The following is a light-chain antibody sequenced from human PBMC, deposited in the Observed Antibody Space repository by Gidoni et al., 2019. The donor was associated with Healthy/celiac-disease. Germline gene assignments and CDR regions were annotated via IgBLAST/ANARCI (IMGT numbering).Light chain of an antibody. CDR2: KAS. J-gene: IGKJ1*01. Sequence: DIQMTQSPSTLSASVGDRVTITCRASHSISSWLAWYQQKPGKAPKLLIYKASSLESGVPSRFSGSGSGTEFTLTISSLQPDDFATYYCQQYNSYPRTFXXXTKVEIK. CDR1: HSISSW. V-gene: IGKV1-5*03. CDR3: QQYNSYPRT.